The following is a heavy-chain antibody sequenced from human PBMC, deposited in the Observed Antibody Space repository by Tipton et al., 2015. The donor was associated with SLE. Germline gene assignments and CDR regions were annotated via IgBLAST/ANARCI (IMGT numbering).Heavy chain of an antibody. D-gene: IGHD2-21*02. J-gene: IGHJ4*02. Sequence: TLSLTCTVSGGSISSYYWIWIRQPPGRGLEWIGYISESGNTNYNPSLKSRVTMSVDTSKNQFSLSLTSLTPADTAIYFCARDGGGDMLDFWGQGALVTVSS. CDR3: ARDGGGDMLDF. CDR1: GGSISSYY. CDR2: ISESGNT. V-gene: IGHV4-59*01.